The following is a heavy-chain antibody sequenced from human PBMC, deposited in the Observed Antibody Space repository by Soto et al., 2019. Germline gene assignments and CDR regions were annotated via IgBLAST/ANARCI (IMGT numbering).Heavy chain of an antibody. Sequence: GGSLRLSCAASGFTFSSYSMNWVRQAPGKGLEWVSLINSGGVPYYADSVKGRFTISRDNSKNTLYLQMNSLRAEDTAVYYCAKDFGLTSGWPIFDSWGQGTLVTVSS. CDR3: AKDFGLTSGWPIFDS. J-gene: IGHJ4*02. CDR2: INSGGVP. CDR1: GFTFSSYS. V-gene: IGHV3-23*01. D-gene: IGHD6-19*01.